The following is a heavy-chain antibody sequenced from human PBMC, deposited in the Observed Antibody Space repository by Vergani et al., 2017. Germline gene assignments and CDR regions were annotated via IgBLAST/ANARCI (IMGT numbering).Heavy chain of an antibody. CDR1: GFTFSSYG. Sequence: QVQLVESGGGVVQPGGSLRLSCAASGFTFSSYGMHWVRQAPGKGLEWVAFIRYDGSNKYYADSVKGRFTISRDNSKNTLYLQMNSLRAEDTAVYYCARWGSLVRWGQGTLDTVSS. CDR2: IRYDGSNK. V-gene: IGHV3-30*02. CDR3: ARWGSLVR. D-gene: IGHD3-16*01. J-gene: IGHJ5*02.